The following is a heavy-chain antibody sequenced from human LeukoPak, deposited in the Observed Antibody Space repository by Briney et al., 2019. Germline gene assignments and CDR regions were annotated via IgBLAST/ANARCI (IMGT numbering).Heavy chain of an antibody. CDR3: ARVGYDILTGRRYDAFDI. CDR1: GGSISSYY. D-gene: IGHD3-9*01. V-gene: IGHV4-59*01. CDR2: IYYSGST. J-gene: IGHJ3*02. Sequence: ASETLSLTCTVSGGSISSYYWSWIQKPPGKGLEWIGYIYYSGSTNYNPSLKSRVTISVDTSKNQFSLKLSSVTAADTAVYYCARVGYDILTGRRYDAFDIWGQGTMVTVSS.